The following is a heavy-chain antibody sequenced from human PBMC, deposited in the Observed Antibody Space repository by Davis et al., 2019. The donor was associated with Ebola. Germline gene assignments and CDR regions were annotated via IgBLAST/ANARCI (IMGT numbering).Heavy chain of an antibody. CDR1: EFIFSNYW. V-gene: IGHV3-7*01. CDR2: IKQDGSEK. J-gene: IGHJ4*02. D-gene: IGHD6-13*01. CDR3: ARAEAAAGSQFDY. Sequence: PGGSLRLSCPASEFIFSNYWMSWVRQAPGKGLEWVANIKQDGSEKYYVDSVKGRFTISRDNAKNSLYLQMNSLRAEDTAVYYCARAEAAAGSQFDYWGQGTLVTDSS.